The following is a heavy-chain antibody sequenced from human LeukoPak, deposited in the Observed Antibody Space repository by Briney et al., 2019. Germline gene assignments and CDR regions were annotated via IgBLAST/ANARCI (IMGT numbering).Heavy chain of an antibody. D-gene: IGHD3-10*01. CDR1: GGSISSYY. J-gene: IGHJ3*02. CDR3: ARRRGAHTANALDI. Sequence: SETLSLTCTVSGGSISSYYWSWIRQPPGKGLEWIGYIYSSGSTNYNPSLKSRVTISVDTSKNQFSLKLNSVTAADTAVYYCARRRGAHTANALDIWGQGTMVTVSS. CDR2: IYSSGST. V-gene: IGHV4-59*08.